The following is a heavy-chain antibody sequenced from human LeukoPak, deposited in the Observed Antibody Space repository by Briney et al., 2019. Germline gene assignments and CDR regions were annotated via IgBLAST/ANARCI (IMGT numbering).Heavy chain of an antibody. J-gene: IGHJ3*02. Sequence: GESLKISCKGSGYSFTNYWFAWVRQMPGKGLEWMGIIYPGDSDTTYSPSFQGQVTISADKSISTAFLQWSSLKASDTAMYYCARIPAAGSLKGAFDIWGQGTMVTVS. D-gene: IGHD6-13*01. CDR3: ARIPAAGSLKGAFDI. CDR1: GYSFTNYW. V-gene: IGHV5-51*01. CDR2: IYPGDSDT.